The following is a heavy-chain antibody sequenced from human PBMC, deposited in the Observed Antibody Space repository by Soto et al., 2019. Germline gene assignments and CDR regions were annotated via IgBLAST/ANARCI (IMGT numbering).Heavy chain of an antibody. Sequence: QVQLVESGGGVVQPGRSLRLSCAASGFTFSSYGMHWVRQAPGKGLEWVAVISYDGSNKYYADSVKGRFTISRDNSKNTLYLQMNSLRAEDTAVYYCAKEYYSSSWYPYYYYGMDVWGQGTMVTVSS. CDR1: GFTFSSYG. CDR2: ISYDGSNK. CDR3: AKEYYSSSWYPYYYYGMDV. D-gene: IGHD6-13*01. V-gene: IGHV3-30*18. J-gene: IGHJ6*02.